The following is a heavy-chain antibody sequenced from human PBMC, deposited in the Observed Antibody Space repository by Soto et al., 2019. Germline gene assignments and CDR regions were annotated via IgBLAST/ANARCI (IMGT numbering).Heavy chain of an antibody. D-gene: IGHD2-15*01. CDR1: GFTFSSYS. Sequence: EVQLVESGGGLVKPGGSLRLSCAASGFTFSSYSMNWVRQAPGKGLEWVSSISSSSSYIYYADSVKGRFTISRDNAKNSLYLQMNSLRAEDTAVYYCARESRAISSGNRGGSGYYYYMDVWGKGTTVTVSS. J-gene: IGHJ6*03. CDR2: ISSSSSYI. CDR3: ARESRAISSGNRGGSGYYYYMDV. V-gene: IGHV3-21*01.